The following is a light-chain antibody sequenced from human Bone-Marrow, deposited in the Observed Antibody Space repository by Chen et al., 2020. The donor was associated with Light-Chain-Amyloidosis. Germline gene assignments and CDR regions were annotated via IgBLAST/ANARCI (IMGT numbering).Light chain of an antibody. CDR3: SSYTITNTLV. CDR1: SSDVGGDNH. Sequence: QPALTQPASVSGSPGQSITISCTGTSSDVGGDNHVSWYQQHPDKAPKLMIYEVTNRPSWVPDRFSGSKSDNTASLTISGLQTEDEADSFCSSYTITNTLVFGSGTRVTVL. CDR2: EVT. J-gene: IGLJ1*01. V-gene: IGLV2-14*01.